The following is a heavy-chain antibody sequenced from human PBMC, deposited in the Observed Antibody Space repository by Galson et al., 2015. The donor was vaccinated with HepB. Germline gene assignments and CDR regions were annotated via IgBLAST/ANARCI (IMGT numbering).Heavy chain of an antibody. J-gene: IGHJ3*02. CDR3: ARHVLYYYDSSGYDPLDAFDI. CDR1: GGSISSSSYY. V-gene: IGHV4-39*01. D-gene: IGHD3-22*01. Sequence: ETLSLTCTVSGGSISSSSYYWGWIRQPPGKGLEWIGSIYYSGSTYYNPSLKSRVTISVDTSKNQFSLKLSSVTAADTAVYYCARHVLYYYDSSGYDPLDAFDIWGQGTMVTVSS. CDR2: IYYSGST.